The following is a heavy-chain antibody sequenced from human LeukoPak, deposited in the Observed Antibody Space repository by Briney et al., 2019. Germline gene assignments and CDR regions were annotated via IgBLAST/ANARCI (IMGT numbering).Heavy chain of an antibody. V-gene: IGHV1-69*10. Sequence: VKGSFKGSGGTLSSYSISRGRQAPGPGVELVGRIIPILGIANYAQKFQGRVTITADKSTSTAYMELSSLRSEDTAVYYCASLPCGGDCYSNYYYYGMDVWGQGTTVTVSS. D-gene: IGHD2-21*02. CDR1: GGTLSSYS. CDR3: ASLPCGGDCYSNYYYYGMDV. J-gene: IGHJ6*02. CDR2: IIPILGIA.